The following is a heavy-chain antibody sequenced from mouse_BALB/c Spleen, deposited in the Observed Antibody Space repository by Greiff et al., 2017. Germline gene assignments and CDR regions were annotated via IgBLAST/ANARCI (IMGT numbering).Heavy chain of an antibody. CDR1: GFTFSSFG. V-gene: IGHV5-17*02. D-gene: IGHD1-1*01. Sequence: EVKVVESGGGLVQPGGSRKLSCAASGFTFSSFGMHWVRQAPEKGLEWVAYISSGSSTIYYADTVKGRFTISRDNPKNTLFLQMTSLRSEDTAMYYCARDGYTTLDYWGQGTTLTVSS. J-gene: IGHJ2*01. CDR3: ARDGYTTLDY. CDR2: ISSGSSTI.